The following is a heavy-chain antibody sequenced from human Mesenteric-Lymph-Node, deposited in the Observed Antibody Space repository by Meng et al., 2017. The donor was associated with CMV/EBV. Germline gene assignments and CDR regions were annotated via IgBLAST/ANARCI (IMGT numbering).Heavy chain of an antibody. CDR1: TFRTAW. J-gene: IGHJ5*02. V-gene: IGHV3-15*01. CDR3: AKGISFGELSDGLFDP. CDR2: IKSKTDGGTT. D-gene: IGHD3-10*01. Sequence: TFRTAWMSWVRQAPGKGLEWVGRIKSKTDGGTTDYAAPVKGRFTISRDDSKNTLYLQMNSLRAEDTAVYYCAKGISFGELSDGLFDPWGQGTLVTVSS.